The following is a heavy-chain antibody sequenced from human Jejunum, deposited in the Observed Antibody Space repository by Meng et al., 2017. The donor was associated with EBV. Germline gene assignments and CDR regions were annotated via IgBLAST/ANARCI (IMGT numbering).Heavy chain of an antibody. CDR2: MNPSNGKT. CDR3: ARGAQPIDL. D-gene: IGHD3-3*01. CDR1: GFTFTNYD. V-gene: IGHV1-8*01. Sequence: QVQLVQSGAEVKKPGASMNVSCKASGFTFTNYDINWVRQASGQGLEWMGWMNPSNGKTGYAQKFQGRVTMTRDASTSTAYMELSSLRSDDTAVYFCARGAQPIDLWGQGTLVTVSS. J-gene: IGHJ5*02.